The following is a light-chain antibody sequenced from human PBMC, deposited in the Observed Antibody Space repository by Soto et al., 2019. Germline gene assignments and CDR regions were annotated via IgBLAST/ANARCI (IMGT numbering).Light chain of an antibody. V-gene: IGKV3-11*01. CDR3: HQRSSWPIT. Sequence: EILLTQSPATLSLSPGETSTLSCRASQSVSNYLAWYQEKPGQAPRLLIYDAFNRATGIPARFSGSGSGTDFTLTISSLEPEDFAVYYCHQRSSWPITFGQGTRLEIK. CDR2: DAF. J-gene: IGKJ5*01. CDR1: QSVSNY.